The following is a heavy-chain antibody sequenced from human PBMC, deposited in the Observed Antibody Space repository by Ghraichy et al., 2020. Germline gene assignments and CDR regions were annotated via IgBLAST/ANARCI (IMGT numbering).Heavy chain of an antibody. CDR3: ARPRYSSSWYKGNWFDP. J-gene: IGHJ5*02. CDR2: INHSGST. D-gene: IGHD6-13*01. Sequence: SETLSLTCAVYGGSFSGYYWSWIRQPPGKGLEWIGEINHSGSTNYNPSLKSRVTISVDTSKNQFSLKLSSVTAADTAVYYCARPRYSSSWYKGNWFDPWGQGTLVTVSS. CDR1: GGSFSGYY. V-gene: IGHV4-34*01.